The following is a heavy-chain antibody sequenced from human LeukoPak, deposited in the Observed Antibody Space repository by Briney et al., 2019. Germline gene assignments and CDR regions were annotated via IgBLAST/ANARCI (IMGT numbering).Heavy chain of an antibody. CDR3: ATAGKYYDILTGYFPSRWFDP. CDR1: GYTFTSYD. Sequence: ASVKVSCKASGYTFTSYDINWVRQATGQGLEWMGWMNPNSGNTGYAQKFQGRVTMTRNTSISTAYMELSSLRSEDTAVYYCATAGKYYDILTGYFPSRWFDPWGQGTLVTVSS. J-gene: IGHJ5*02. CDR2: MNPNSGNT. D-gene: IGHD3-9*01. V-gene: IGHV1-8*01.